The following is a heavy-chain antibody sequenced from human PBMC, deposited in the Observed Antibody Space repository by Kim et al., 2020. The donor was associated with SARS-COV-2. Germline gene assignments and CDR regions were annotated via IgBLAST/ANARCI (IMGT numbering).Heavy chain of an antibody. V-gene: IGHV4-39*07. CDR1: GGSISSSSYY. Sequence: SETLSLTCTVSGGSISSSSYYWGWIRQPPGKGLEWIGSIYYSGSTYYNSSLKSRVTISVDTSKNQFSLKLSPVTAADTAVYYCARDVPDYYGSGTGAFDIWGQGTMVTVSS. CDR2: IYYSGST. J-gene: IGHJ3*02. CDR3: ARDVPDYYGSGTGAFDI. D-gene: IGHD3-10*01.